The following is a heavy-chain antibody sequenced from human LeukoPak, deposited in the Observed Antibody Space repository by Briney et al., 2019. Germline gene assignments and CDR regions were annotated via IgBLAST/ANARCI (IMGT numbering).Heavy chain of an antibody. CDR1: GGSISSYY. CDR3: ARMSIAAEFDY. J-gene: IGHJ4*02. V-gene: IGHV4-59*08. D-gene: IGHD6-6*01. Sequence: SGTLSLTCTVSGGSISSYYWSWIRQPPGKGLEWIGYIYYSGSTNYNPSLKSRVTISVDTSKNQFSLKLSSVTAADTAVYYCARMSIAAEFDYWGQGTLVTVSS. CDR2: IYYSGST.